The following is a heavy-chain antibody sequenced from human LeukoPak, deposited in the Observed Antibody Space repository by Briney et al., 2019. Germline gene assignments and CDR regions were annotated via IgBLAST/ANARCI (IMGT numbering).Heavy chain of an antibody. J-gene: IGHJ1*01. Sequence: ASVKVSCKASGYTLTSYAMNWVRQAPGQGLEWMGWINTNTGNPTYAQGFTGRCVFFLATSVSTAYPQISSLKAEDTAVYYCARSPDTYYYDSTSLFQHWGQGKLVTVSS. CDR3: ARSPDTYYYDSTSLFQH. CDR2: INTNTGNP. V-gene: IGHV7-4-1*02. D-gene: IGHD3-22*01. CDR1: GYTLTSYA.